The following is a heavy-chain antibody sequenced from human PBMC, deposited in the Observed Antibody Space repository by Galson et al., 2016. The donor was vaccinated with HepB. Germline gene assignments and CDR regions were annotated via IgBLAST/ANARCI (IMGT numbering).Heavy chain of an antibody. CDR3: ARVRGGAVYYYYYGMDV. CDR2: IWYDGSKK. CDR1: GFTFSTYG. V-gene: IGHV3-33*01. D-gene: IGHD1-26*01. Sequence: SLRLSCAASGFTFSTYGMHWVRQAPGKGLEWVAVIWYDGSKKYYADSVKGRFTISRDNFKSTLYLQMNSLRAEDTAVYYCARVRGGAVYYYYYGMDVWGQGTTVTVSS. J-gene: IGHJ6*02.